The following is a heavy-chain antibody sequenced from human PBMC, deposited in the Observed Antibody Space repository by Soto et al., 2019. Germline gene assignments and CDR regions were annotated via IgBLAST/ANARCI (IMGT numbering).Heavy chain of an antibody. Sequence: SRTLSLTYAISGGSVASGSVTCIWFSHSPSRGLEWLGRTYYRSKWYNDYAESVKSRITINPDTSKNQFSLHLNSVTPEDTAVYYCVRLIGNSWLDFWGQGTLVTVSS. CDR3: VRLIGNSWLDF. CDR2: TYYRSKWYN. CDR1: GGSVASGSVT. J-gene: IGHJ5*01. V-gene: IGHV6-1*01. D-gene: IGHD1-26*01.